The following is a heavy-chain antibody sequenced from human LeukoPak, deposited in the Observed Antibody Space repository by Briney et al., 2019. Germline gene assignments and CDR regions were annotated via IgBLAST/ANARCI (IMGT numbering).Heavy chain of an antibody. CDR1: VGSLNTYY. CDR2: IYYSGRT. D-gene: IGHD5-12*01. J-gene: IGHJ4*02. CDR3: ARDIYWAGFDY. Sequence: PSETLSLTCTVSVGSLNTYYWTWIRESPGKGLEWIGYIYYSGRTNCNPSLKSRVTISVDTSKTPFSLKLTSVPAADTAVYYCARDIYWAGFDYWGQGTLVTVSS. V-gene: IGHV4-59*01.